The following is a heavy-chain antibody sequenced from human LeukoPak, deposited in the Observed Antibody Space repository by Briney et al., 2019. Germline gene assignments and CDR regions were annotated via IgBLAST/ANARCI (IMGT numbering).Heavy chain of an antibody. J-gene: IGHJ5*02. CDR1: GFAFSSYA. V-gene: IGHV3-23*01. D-gene: IGHD6-6*01. Sequence: PGGSLRLSCAASGFAFSSYAMNWVRQAPGKGLEWVSGISNSGGSTYYADSVKGRFTISRDNSKNTLYLQMSSLRGEDTAVYYCARDRPWFDPWGQGTLVTVST. CDR2: ISNSGGST. CDR3: ARDRPWFDP.